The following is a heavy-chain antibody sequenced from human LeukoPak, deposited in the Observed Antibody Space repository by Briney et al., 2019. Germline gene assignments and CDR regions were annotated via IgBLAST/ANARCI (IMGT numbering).Heavy chain of an antibody. Sequence: GGSLTLSCAASGFTFSNAWMSWVRQAPGKGLEWVGRIKSKTDGGTTDYAAPVKGRFTISRDDSKNTLYLQMNSLKTEDTAVYYCTTAMYSSSWYTYYFDYWGQGTLVTVSS. CDR1: GFTFSNAW. V-gene: IGHV3-15*01. CDR2: IKSKTDGGTT. D-gene: IGHD6-13*01. CDR3: TTAMYSSSWYTYYFDY. J-gene: IGHJ4*02.